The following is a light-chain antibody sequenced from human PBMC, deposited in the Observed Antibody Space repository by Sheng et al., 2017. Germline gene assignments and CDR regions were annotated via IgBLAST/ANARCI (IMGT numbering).Light chain of an antibody. V-gene: IGKV1-12*01. CDR3: QQSNRFPPA. CDR1: QAIRTW. J-gene: IGKJ3*01. CDR2: AAS. Sequence: DIQMSQSPSYVSASVGDTVTITCRASQAIRTWLAWYQQKPGTAPKLLIYAASSLQSGVPSRFSGTGSGTDFNFTINTLQPEDFATYYCQQSNRFPPAFGPGTKVDI.